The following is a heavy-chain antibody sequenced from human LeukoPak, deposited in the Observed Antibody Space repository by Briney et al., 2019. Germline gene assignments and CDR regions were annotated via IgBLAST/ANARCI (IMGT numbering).Heavy chain of an antibody. CDR1: GYTLTSYD. CDR2: MNPNSGNT. D-gene: IGHD5-18*01. Sequence: ASVKVSCKASGYTLTSYDINWVRQATGQGLVWMGWMNPNSGNTGYAQKFQGRVTMTRNTSISTAYMELSSLRSEDTAVYYCARAERDTAMADYWGQGTLVTVSS. CDR3: ARAERDTAMADY. J-gene: IGHJ4*02. V-gene: IGHV1-8*01.